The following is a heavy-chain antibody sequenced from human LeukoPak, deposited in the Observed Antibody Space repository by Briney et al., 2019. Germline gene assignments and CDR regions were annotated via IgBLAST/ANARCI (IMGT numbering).Heavy chain of an antibody. CDR1: GGSFSGYY. J-gene: IGHJ6*02. V-gene: IGHV4-34*01. CDR3: ARAPLYYDILTGYRASYYYGMDV. Sequence: KPSETLSLTCAVYGGSFSGYYWSWIRQPPGKGLEWIGEINHSGSTNYNPSLKSRVTISVDTSKNQFSLKLSSVTAADTAVYYCARAPLYYDILTGYRASYYYGMDVWGQGTTVTVSS. D-gene: IGHD3-9*01. CDR2: INHSGST.